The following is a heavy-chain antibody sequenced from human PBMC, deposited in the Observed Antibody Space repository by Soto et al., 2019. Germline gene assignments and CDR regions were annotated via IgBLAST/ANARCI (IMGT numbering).Heavy chain of an antibody. J-gene: IGHJ6*02. D-gene: IGHD2-21*02. V-gene: IGHV5-10-1*01. CDR2: IDPSDSYT. CDR1: GYSFTSYW. Sequence: PGESLKISCKGSGYSFTSYWISWARQMPGKGLEWMGRIDPSDSYTNYSPSFQGHVTISADKSISTAYLQWSSLKASDTAMYYCARRTGVVVTASDYYYGMDVWGQGTTVTVSS. CDR3: ARRTGVVVTASDYYYGMDV.